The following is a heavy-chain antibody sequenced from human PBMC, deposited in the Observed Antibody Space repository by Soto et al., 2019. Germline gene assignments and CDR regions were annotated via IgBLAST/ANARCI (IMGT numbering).Heavy chain of an antibody. CDR2: ISGSGVST. D-gene: IGHD2-2*01. Sequence: EPQLLESGGGLGHPGGSLRLSCAASGFTFSSYAMSWVRQAPGKGLEGVAAISGSGVSTYYADSVRGRSTISRDNSKKTVDLQMNSLRVEDTAVYYCAKFYCISTMCQAPAAKSTGGFEIWGQGTLVTVSS. CDR3: AKFYCISTMCQAPAAKSTGGFEI. V-gene: IGHV3-23*01. J-gene: IGHJ3*02. CDR1: GFTFSSYA.